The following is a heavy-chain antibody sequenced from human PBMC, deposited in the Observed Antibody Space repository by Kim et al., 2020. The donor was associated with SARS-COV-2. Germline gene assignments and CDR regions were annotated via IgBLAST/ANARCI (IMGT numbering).Heavy chain of an antibody. CDR3: AKIYDFWSGYYLDV. V-gene: IGHV3-23*01. CDR1: RFTFRSSA. J-gene: IGHJ6*02. Sequence: GGSLRLSCAASRFTFRSSAMSWVRQAPGKGLEWVSGISHSGGSTYYADSVKGRFTISRDNSKNTLYLQMNSLRAEDTAVYYCAKIYDFWSGYYLDVWGQGTRVTVSS. CDR2: ISHSGGST. D-gene: IGHD3-3*01.